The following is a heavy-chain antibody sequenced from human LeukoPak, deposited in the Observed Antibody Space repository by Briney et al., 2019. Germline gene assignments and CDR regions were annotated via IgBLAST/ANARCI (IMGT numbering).Heavy chain of an antibody. CDR1: GYTLTELS. Sequence: AASVKVSCKVSGYTLTELSMHWVRQAPGKGLEWMGGFDPEDGETIYAQKFQGRVTMTEDTSTDTAYMELSSLRSEDTAVYYCATPDRGGYSGSPYHYYGMDVWGQGTTVTVSS. V-gene: IGHV1-24*01. CDR3: ATPDRGGYSGSPYHYYGMDV. D-gene: IGHD1-26*01. CDR2: FDPEDGET. J-gene: IGHJ6*02.